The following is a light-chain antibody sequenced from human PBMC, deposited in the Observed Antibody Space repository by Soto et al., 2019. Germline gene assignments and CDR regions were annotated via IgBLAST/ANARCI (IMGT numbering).Light chain of an antibody. CDR1: QSVSSN. J-gene: IGKJ4*01. Sequence: ETVMTQSPDTLSLSPGESATLSCRASQSVSSNLAWYQWRPGQAPRLLIYRASTRAPGIPARFSGSGSGTYFNITISSLEPEDFAVYYCQHRSDWPPRLTFGGGTKVEIK. CDR3: QHRSDWPPRLT. V-gene: IGKV3-11*01. CDR2: RAS.